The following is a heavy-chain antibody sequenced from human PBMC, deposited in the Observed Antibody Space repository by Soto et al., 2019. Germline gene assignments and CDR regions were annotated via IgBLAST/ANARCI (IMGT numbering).Heavy chain of an antibody. V-gene: IGHV1-2*04. D-gene: IGHD3-10*01. CDR3: ARSRGYPGSPFDY. CDR1: GYTFTGYY. J-gene: IGHJ4*02. Sequence: ASVKVSCKASGYTFTGYYMHWVRQAPGQGLEWMGWINPNSGGTNYAQKFQGWVTMTRDTSISTAYMELSRLRSDDTAVYYCARSRGYPGSPFDYWGQGTLVTVSS. CDR2: INPNSGGT.